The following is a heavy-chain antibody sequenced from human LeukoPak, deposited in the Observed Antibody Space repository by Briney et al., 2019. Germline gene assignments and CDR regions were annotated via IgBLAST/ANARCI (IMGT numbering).Heavy chain of an antibody. D-gene: IGHD5-12*01. CDR3: ARDRTRVDIVATDSGGFDY. CDR2: ISYDGSNK. Sequence: GGSLRLSCAASGFTFSSYAMHWVRPAPGKGLEWVAVISYDGSNKYYADSVKGRFTIFRDNSKNTLYLQMNSLRAEDTAVYYCARDRTRVDIVATDSGGFDYWGQGTLVTVSS. CDR1: GFTFSSYA. J-gene: IGHJ4*02. V-gene: IGHV3-30-3*01.